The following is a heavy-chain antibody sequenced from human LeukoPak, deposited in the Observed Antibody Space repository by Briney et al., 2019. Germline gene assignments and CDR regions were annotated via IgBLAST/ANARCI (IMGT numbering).Heavy chain of an antibody. J-gene: IGHJ4*02. Sequence: SETLSLTCTVSGGSIDSDYWGWIRQPPGKGLEWIGYIYYSGPTNYNPSLKSRVTISVDTSKSQFSLRLSSVTAADTAMYYCARGHLTDYYYFDSWGQGTLVTVSS. CDR2: IYYSGPT. CDR3: ARGHLTDYYYFDS. D-gene: IGHD3-9*01. CDR1: GGSIDSDY. V-gene: IGHV4-59*01.